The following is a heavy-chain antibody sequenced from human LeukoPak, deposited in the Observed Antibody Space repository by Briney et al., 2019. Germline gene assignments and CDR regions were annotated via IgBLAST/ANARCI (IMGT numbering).Heavy chain of an antibody. Sequence: GSLRLSCAASGFTFSSYWMSWVRQAPGKGLEWVANIKQDGSEIYYVDSVKGRFTISRDNAKNSLYLQMNSLRAEDTAVYYCARDWDVYSSGWYGPFDYWGQGTLVTVSS. D-gene: IGHD6-19*01. CDR1: GFTFSSYW. CDR3: ARDWDVYSSGWYGPFDY. J-gene: IGHJ4*02. V-gene: IGHV3-7*01. CDR2: IKQDGSEI.